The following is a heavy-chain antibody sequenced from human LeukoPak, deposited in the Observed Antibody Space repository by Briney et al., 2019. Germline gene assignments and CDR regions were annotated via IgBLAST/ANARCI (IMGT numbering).Heavy chain of an antibody. CDR3: ATRSSTLAAARCFDD. CDR2: IDHRGSS. D-gene: IGHD6-6*01. CDR1: GESFSAYF. V-gene: IGHV4-34*01. J-gene: IGHJ4*03. Sequence: PLETLSLTCAVHGESFSAYFWSWIRQVPGKGLEWIGEIDHRGSSNYNPPLKSRATISVGTSKNHFSLSLTSVTAADTAVYYCATRSSTLAAARCFDDWGQGTVVTVSS.